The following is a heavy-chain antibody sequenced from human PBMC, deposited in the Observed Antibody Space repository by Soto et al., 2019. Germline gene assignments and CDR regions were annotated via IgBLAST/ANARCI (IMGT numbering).Heavy chain of an antibody. V-gene: IGHV1-2*02. Sequence: HEPLVQSGAEVKRPGASLKVSCKASGYSFTGYYIHWVRQAPGQGLEWMGWINPDSGATNYAQNSQGRVTLTSDTSISTASMDLTSVTSDDTTVYYCARGDYGTGGYPFPYFDYWGQGTLVIVSS. CDR2: INPDSGAT. J-gene: IGHJ4*02. CDR3: ARGDYGTGGYPFPYFDY. CDR1: GYSFTGYY. D-gene: IGHD2-8*02.